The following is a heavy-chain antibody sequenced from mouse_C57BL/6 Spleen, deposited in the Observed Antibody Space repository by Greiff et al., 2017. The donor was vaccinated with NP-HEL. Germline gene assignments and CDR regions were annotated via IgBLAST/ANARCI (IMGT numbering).Heavy chain of an antibody. Sequence: EVKLMDHLLFIFNPVGSLKLSCAASGFTFSSYAMSWVRQTPEKRLEWVATISDGGSYTYYPDNVKGRFTISRDNAKNNLYLQMSHLKSEDTAMYYCARDEVYYGNWYFDVWGTGTTVTVSS. D-gene: IGHD2-1*01. CDR2: ISDGGSYT. V-gene: IGHV5-4*01. J-gene: IGHJ1*03. CDR1: GFTFSSYA. CDR3: ARDEVYYGNWYFDV.